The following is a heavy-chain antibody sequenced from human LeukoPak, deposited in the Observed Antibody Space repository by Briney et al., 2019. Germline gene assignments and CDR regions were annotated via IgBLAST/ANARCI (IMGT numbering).Heavy chain of an antibody. Sequence: SETLSLTCTVSGXSISSYYGSWIRQPPGKGLESIGYMSHSGSTNYNASLKSRVTISLDTSKNQFSLKLSSVTAADTAVYYCARAPSGDYFDYWGRGTLVTVSS. D-gene: IGHD7-27*01. CDR2: MSHSGST. J-gene: IGHJ4*02. CDR1: GXSISSYY. CDR3: ARAPSGDYFDY. V-gene: IGHV4-59*01.